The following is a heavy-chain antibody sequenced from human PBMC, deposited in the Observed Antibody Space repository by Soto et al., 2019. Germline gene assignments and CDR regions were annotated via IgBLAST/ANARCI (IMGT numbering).Heavy chain of an antibody. CDR2: IIPIFGTA. V-gene: IGHV1-69*13. D-gene: IGHD3-22*01. CDR1: GGTFSSYA. J-gene: IGHJ4*02. CDR3: ATYYDSSGYSVGTYDY. Sequence: SVKVSCKASGGTFSSYAISWVRQAPGQGLEWMGGIIPIFGTANYAQKFQGRVTITADESTSTAYMELSSLRSEDTAVYYCATYYDSSGYSVGTYDYWGQGPLVTVSS.